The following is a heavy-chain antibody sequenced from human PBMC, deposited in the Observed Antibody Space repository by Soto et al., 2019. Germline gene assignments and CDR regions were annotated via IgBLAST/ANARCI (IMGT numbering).Heavy chain of an antibody. CDR2: IYSSGST. Sequence: EVQLVESGGDLIQPGGSLRLSCAASGFTVSSNDMSWVRQAPGKGLEWVSLIYSSGSTHYADSVKGRFTISRDNSKHTVPLQMNTLRAEDTAVYYCARRPLNSNGAYWGQGTLVTVSS. V-gene: IGHV3-53*01. D-gene: IGHD3-22*01. CDR3: ARRPLNSNGAY. CDR1: GFTVSSND. J-gene: IGHJ4*02.